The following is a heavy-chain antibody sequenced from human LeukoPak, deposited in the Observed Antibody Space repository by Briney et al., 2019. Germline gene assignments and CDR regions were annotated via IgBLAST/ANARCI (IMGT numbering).Heavy chain of an antibody. J-gene: IGHJ4*02. V-gene: IGHV6-1*01. CDR2: TYYRSKWYN. Sequence: SQTLSLTCAISGDSVSSNNGAWNSIRQSPSRGLEWLGRTYYRSKWYNDYAVSMKGRITINPDTSKNQFSLQLNSVTPEDTAVYYCARDLGNTGWYTFDYWRQGTLVTVCS. CDR3: ARDLGNTGWYTFDY. D-gene: IGHD6-19*01. CDR1: GDSVSSNNGA.